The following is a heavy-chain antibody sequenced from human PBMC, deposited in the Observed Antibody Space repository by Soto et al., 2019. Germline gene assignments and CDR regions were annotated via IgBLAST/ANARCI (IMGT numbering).Heavy chain of an antibody. CDR1: GFTFSSYA. J-gene: IGHJ4*02. D-gene: IGHD6-6*01. Sequence: GGSLRLSCAASGFTFSSYAMSWVRQAPGKGLEWVSAISGSGGSTYYADSVKGRFTISRDNSKNTLYLQMNSLRAEDTAVYYCAKCPRGSSSNPTDYWGQGTLVTVSS. V-gene: IGHV3-23*01. CDR2: ISGSGGST. CDR3: AKCPRGSSSNPTDY.